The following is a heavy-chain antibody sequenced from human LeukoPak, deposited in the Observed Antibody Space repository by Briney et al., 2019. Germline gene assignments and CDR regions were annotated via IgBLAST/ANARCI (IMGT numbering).Heavy chain of an antibody. Sequence: ASVKVSCKASGYTFTSYGISWVRQAPGQGLEWMGWINTNTGNPTYAQGFTGRFVFSLDTSVSTAYLQISSLKAEDTAVYYCARDLRVWQQRYGMDVWGQGTTVTVSS. J-gene: IGHJ6*02. CDR2: INTNTGNP. CDR1: GYTFTSYG. D-gene: IGHD6-13*01. CDR3: ARDLRVWQQRYGMDV. V-gene: IGHV7-4-1*02.